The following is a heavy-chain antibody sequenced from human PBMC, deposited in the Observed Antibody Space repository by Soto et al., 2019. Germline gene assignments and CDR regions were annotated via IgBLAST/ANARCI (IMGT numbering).Heavy chain of an antibody. CDR3: TSVWELREYSDY. J-gene: IGHJ4*02. CDR2: ISYDGSNE. D-gene: IGHD1-26*01. V-gene: IGHV3-30-3*01. CDR1: GFTFRFYP. Sequence: QVQLVESGGGVVQPGRSLRLSCAASGFTFRFYPMHWVRQAPGKGLEWVAAISYDGSNEYYTDSVKGRFTISRDNSNNTLYLQMNALRAEDTAVYYCTSVWELREYSDYWGQGTLVTVSS.